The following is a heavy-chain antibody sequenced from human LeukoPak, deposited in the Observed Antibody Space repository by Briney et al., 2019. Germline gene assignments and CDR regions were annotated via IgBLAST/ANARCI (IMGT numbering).Heavy chain of an antibody. D-gene: IGHD3-10*01. CDR3: ARGGYYGSGNDFRFDP. V-gene: IGHV4-39*07. J-gene: IGHJ5*02. CDR2: ISSSGST. CDR1: GGSISSSSYY. Sequence: PSETLSLICTVSGGSISSSSYYWGWIRQPPGKGLEWIGRISSSGSTNYNPSLKSRVTISVDPSNSQLSLKLKSVTAADTAVYYCARGGYYGSGNDFRFDPWGQGTLVTVSS.